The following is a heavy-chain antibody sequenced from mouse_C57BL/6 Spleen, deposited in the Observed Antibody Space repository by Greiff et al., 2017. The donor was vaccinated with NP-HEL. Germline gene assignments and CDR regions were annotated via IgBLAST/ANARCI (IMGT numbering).Heavy chain of an antibody. CDR1: GFNIKDDY. Sequence: VQLKQSGAELVRPGASVKLSCTASGFNIKDDYMHWVKQRPEQGLEWIGWIDPENGDTAYASKFQGKATITADTSSNTAYLQLSSLTSEDTAVYYCTTVLRGDYYAMDYWGQGTSVTVAS. D-gene: IGHD1-1*01. V-gene: IGHV14-4*01. J-gene: IGHJ4*01. CDR3: TTVLRGDYYAMDY. CDR2: IDPENGDT.